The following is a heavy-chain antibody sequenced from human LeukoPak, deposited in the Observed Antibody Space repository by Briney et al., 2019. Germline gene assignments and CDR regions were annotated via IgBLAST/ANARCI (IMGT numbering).Heavy chain of an antibody. V-gene: IGHV3-7*01. CDR3: ARDFYGDYALSAFDI. CDR1: GFPFTPYW. Sequence: GGSLRLSRAASGFPFTPYWMSGARQAPGKGREWVANIKQDGSEKHYVDSVKGRFTISRDNAKNSLYLQMNSLRAEDTAVYYCARDFYGDYALSAFDIWGQGTMVTVSS. D-gene: IGHD4-17*01. CDR2: IKQDGSEK. J-gene: IGHJ3*02.